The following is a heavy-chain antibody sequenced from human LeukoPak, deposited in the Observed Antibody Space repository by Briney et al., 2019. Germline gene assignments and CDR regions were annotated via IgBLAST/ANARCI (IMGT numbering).Heavy chain of an antibody. D-gene: IGHD3-22*01. CDR2: ITHSGST. Sequence: PSETLSLTCAVYGGSFSGYYWSWIRQPPGKGLEWIGEITHSGSTNYNPSLKSRVTISVDTSKNQFSLKLSSVTAADTAVYYCARGVYYYDSSGPLNYFDYWGQGTLVTVSS. J-gene: IGHJ4*02. CDR1: GGSFSGYY. CDR3: ARGVYYYDSSGPLNYFDY. V-gene: IGHV4-34*01.